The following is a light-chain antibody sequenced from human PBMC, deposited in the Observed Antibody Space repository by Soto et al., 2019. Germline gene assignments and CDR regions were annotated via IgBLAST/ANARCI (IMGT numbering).Light chain of an antibody. CDR2: GNS. CDR3: QSYDSSLSGYVI. CDR1: SSNIGTPYD. J-gene: IGLJ2*01. Sequence: QSVLTQPPSVSGAPGQRVTISCTGSSSNIGTPYDVHWYRQLPGTAPKLLIYGNSNRPSGVPDRFSGSKSGTSASLAITGLQAEDEADYYCQSYDSSLSGYVIFGGGTKLTVL. V-gene: IGLV1-40*01.